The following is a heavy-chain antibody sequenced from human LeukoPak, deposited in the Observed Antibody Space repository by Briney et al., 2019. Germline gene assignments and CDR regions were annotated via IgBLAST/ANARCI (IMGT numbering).Heavy chain of an antibody. CDR3: GRDQGAY. V-gene: IGHV1-2*06. Sequence: GASVKVSCEASGYTFTGYYIHWVRQAPGQGLEWVSRINSNGGGTDYAQTLKGRFTISRDTSISTPYLELSRLRADDTAVYYCGRDQGAYWGQGTLVTVSS. CDR1: GYTFTGYY. D-gene: IGHD1-26*01. CDR2: INSNGGGT. J-gene: IGHJ4*02.